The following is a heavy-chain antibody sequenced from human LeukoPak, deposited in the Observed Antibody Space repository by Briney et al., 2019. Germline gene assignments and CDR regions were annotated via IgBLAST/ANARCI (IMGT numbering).Heavy chain of an antibody. V-gene: IGHV4-38-2*01. D-gene: IGHD4-11*01. CDR1: GYSISSGYY. Sequence: SETLSLICAVSGYSISSGYYWGWIRQPPGKGLEWIGSIYHSGSTYYNPSLKSRVTISVDTSKNQFSLKLSSVTAADTAVYYCARQSDYSKKAGWAFDYWGQGTLVTVSS. CDR2: IYHSGST. J-gene: IGHJ4*02. CDR3: ARQSDYSKKAGWAFDY.